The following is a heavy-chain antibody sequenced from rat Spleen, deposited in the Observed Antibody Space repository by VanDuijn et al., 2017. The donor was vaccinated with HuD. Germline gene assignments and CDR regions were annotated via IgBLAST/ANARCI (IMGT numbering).Heavy chain of an antibody. Sequence: QVQLKESGPGPVQPSQTLSLTCTVSGFSLTSYNVSWVRQPPGKGLEWMGVMWTGGSTAYNSLLKSRLSISRDTSKSQVFLKMNSLQTEDTAMYFCARPHSYYGYKSYYFDYWGQGVMVTVSS. J-gene: IGHJ2*01. CDR3: ARPHSYYGYKSYYFDY. CDR1: GFSLTSYN. V-gene: IGHV2-43*01. D-gene: IGHD1-7*01. CDR2: MWTGGST.